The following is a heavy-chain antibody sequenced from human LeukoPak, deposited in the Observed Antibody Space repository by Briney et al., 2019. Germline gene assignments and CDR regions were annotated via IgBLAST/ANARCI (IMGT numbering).Heavy chain of an antibody. CDR3: ARTITIFGALGYFDY. J-gene: IGHJ4*02. CDR1: GASISSGAYS. Sequence: EPSQTLSLTCTVSGASISSGAYSWSWVRQHPGNGLEWIAYIYYSGNTYYNPSLKRRLTISVDTYKNQLSLKMSSVTAADTAVYYCARTITIFGALGYFDYWGQGTLVTVSS. V-gene: IGHV4-31*03. D-gene: IGHD3-3*01. CDR2: IYYSGNT.